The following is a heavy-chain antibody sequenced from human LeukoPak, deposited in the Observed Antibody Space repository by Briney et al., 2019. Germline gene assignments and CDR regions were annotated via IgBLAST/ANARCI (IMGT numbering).Heavy chain of an antibody. CDR1: GGSFSGYY. CDR3: ARRKKMYSSGWYRY. J-gene: IGHJ4*02. V-gene: IGHV4-34*01. Sequence: SETLSLTCAVYGGSFSGYYWSWIRQPPGKGLEWIGEINHSGSTNYNPSLKSRVTISVDTSKNQFSLKLSSVTAADTAVYYCARRKKMYSSGWYRYWGQGTLVTVSS. D-gene: IGHD6-19*01. CDR2: INHSGST.